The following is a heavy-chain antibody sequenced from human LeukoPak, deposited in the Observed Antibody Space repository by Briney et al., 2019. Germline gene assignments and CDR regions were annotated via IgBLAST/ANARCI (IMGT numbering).Heavy chain of an antibody. D-gene: IGHD3-3*01. V-gene: IGHV1-18*01. J-gene: IGHJ4*02. CDR1: GYTFTSYG. CDR3: ARALRFLEWLSNLDY. Sequence: ASVKVSCKASGYTFTSYGISWVRQAPGQGLEWMGWISAYNGNTNYAQKLQGRVTMTTDTSTSTAYMELRSLRSDDTAVYYCARALRFLEWLSNLDYWGQGTLDTVSS. CDR2: ISAYNGNT.